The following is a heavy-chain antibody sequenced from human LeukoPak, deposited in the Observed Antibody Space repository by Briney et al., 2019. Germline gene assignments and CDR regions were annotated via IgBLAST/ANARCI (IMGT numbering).Heavy chain of an antibody. CDR3: ARDTVTTAYYFEY. Sequence: GGHLRPSCAASGFTFSYYAMHWVRQAPGKGLEWVAVFSYDGRNKYYADSVKGRFTISRDISKNTVYLQVSSLRGEDTAVYYCARDTVTTAYYFEYWGQGTLVTVSS. J-gene: IGHJ4*02. V-gene: IGHV3-30*04. CDR1: GFTFSYYA. CDR2: FSYDGRNK. D-gene: IGHD4-17*01.